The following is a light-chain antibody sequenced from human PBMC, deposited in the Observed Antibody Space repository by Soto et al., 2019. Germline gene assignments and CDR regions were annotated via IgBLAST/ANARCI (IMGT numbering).Light chain of an antibody. Sequence: TQSPSSLSASVGDRVTLTCRASQSINTFLNWYQQKPGQAPRLLIYGASNRATGIPDRFSGSGSGTDFTLTISRLEPEDFAVYYCQQYGSSGTFGQGTKVEIK. CDR2: GAS. CDR1: QSINTF. CDR3: QQYGSSGT. J-gene: IGKJ1*01. V-gene: IGKV3-20*01.